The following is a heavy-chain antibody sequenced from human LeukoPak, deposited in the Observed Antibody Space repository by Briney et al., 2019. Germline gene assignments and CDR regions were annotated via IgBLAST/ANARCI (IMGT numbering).Heavy chain of an antibody. CDR1: GFTVSSNY. CDR3: ARGSTRIAVAVV. CDR2: IYSGGST. J-gene: IGHJ4*02. D-gene: IGHD6-19*01. Sequence: GGSLRLSCAASGFTVSSNYMSWVRQAPGKWREWVSVIYSGGSTYYADSVKGRFTISRDNSKNTLYLQMNSLRAEDTAVYYCARGSTRIAVAVVWGQGTLVTVSS. V-gene: IGHV3-66*02.